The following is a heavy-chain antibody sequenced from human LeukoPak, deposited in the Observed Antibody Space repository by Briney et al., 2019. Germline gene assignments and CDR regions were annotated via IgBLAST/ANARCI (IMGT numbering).Heavy chain of an antibody. V-gene: IGHV4-30-4*01. CDR2: IYYSGRT. J-gene: IGHJ4*02. CDR3: AVDAYGDYDYFDY. CDR1: GGSISSGDYY. Sequence: SQTLSLTCTVSGGSISSGDYYWGWLRQPPGTGLEWFGYIYYSGRTYYNPSLKSRVTISVDTSKNQFSLKLSSVTAADTAVYYCAVDAYGDYDYFDYWGRGTLVTVSS. D-gene: IGHD4-17*01.